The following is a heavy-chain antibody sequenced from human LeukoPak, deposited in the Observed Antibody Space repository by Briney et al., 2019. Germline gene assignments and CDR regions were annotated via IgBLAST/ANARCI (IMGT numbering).Heavy chain of an antibody. V-gene: IGHV4-38-2*02. CDR3: ARGDWLKGDNWFDP. CDR2: IYHSGST. CDR1: GYSISSGYY. D-gene: IGHD3-9*01. Sequence: PSETLSLTCTVSGYSISSGYYWGWIRQPPGKGLEWIGSIYHSGSTYYDPSLKSRVTISVDTSKNQFSLKLSSVTAADTAVYYCARGDWLKGDNWFDPWGQGTLVTVSS. J-gene: IGHJ5*02.